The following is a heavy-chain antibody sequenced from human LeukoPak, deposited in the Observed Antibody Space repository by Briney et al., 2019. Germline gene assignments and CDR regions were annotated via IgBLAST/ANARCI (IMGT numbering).Heavy chain of an antibody. V-gene: IGHV4-59*01. CDR1: GASISSYY. Sequence: SETLSLTCTVSGASISSYYWSWVRQPPGKGLEWIGYIYYSGRSNYNPSLKCRVTISIDTSKNQFSLNLNSVTAAATAVSYCARVRYYYDSSGPTSFDPWGQRTLVTVSS. J-gene: IGHJ5*02. D-gene: IGHD3-22*01. CDR2: IYYSGRS. CDR3: ARVRYYYDSSGPTSFDP.